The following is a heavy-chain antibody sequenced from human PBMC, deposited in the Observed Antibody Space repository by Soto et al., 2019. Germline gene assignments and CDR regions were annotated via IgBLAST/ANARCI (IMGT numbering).Heavy chain of an antibody. D-gene: IGHD1-1*01. CDR1: GFTFSGYG. Sequence: VGSLRLSCAASGFTFSGYGIHWVRQAPGKGLEWVAVIWYDGSNKYYADSVKGRFTISRDNSKNTLYLQMNSLRAEDTAVYYCARGGYPPNYYSDCWGQGTLVTVSS. CDR3: ARGGYPPNYYSDC. J-gene: IGHJ4*02. CDR2: IWYDGSNK. V-gene: IGHV3-33*01.